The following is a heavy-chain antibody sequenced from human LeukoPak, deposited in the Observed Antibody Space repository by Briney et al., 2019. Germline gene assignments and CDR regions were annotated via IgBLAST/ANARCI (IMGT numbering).Heavy chain of an antibody. CDR3: AKYGSGSYYKTSYDY. J-gene: IGHJ4*02. Sequence: GGSLRLSCAASGFTVSSNYMSWVRQAPGKGLEWVSAISGSGGSTYYADSVKGRFTISRDNSKNTLYLQMNSLRAEDTAVYYCAKYGSGSYYKTSYDYWGQGTLVTVSS. CDR2: ISGSGGST. V-gene: IGHV3-23*01. D-gene: IGHD3-10*01. CDR1: GFTVSSNY.